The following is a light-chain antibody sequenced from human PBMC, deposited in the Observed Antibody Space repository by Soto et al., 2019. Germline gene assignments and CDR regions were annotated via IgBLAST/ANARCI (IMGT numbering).Light chain of an antibody. J-gene: IGKJ5*01. CDR2: DTS. V-gene: IGKV3-15*01. CDR3: QQYNNWPPIT. Sequence: EILMTQAPATLYVSPGERATLSCRASQSVSIKLAWYQQKPGQAPRLLIYDTSTRATGIPARFSGSGSGTEFTLTISSLQSEDFAVYYCQQYNNWPPITFGQGTRLEIK. CDR1: QSVSIK.